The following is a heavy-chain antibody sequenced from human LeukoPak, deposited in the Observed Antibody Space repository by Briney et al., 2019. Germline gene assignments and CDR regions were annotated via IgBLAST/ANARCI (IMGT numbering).Heavy chain of an antibody. CDR2: IIPIFGTA. J-gene: IGHJ4*02. Sequence: SVKVSCKASGYTFTGYYMHWVRQAPGQGLEWMGGIIPIFGTANYAQKFQGRVTITADESTSTAYMELSSLRSEDTAVYYCAREPLPYCSSTSCPPADDGNDWGQGTLVTVSS. D-gene: IGHD2-2*01. CDR3: AREPLPYCSSTSCPPADDGND. CDR1: GYTFTGYY. V-gene: IGHV1-69*13.